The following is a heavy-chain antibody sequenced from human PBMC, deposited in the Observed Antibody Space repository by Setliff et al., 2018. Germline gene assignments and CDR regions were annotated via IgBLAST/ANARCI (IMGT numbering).Heavy chain of an antibody. CDR1: GGTFSDYY. J-gene: IGHJ5*02. Sequence: PSETLSLTCAAYGGTFSDYYWTWFRQPPGKGLEWIGEINPSGSTKYNPSPKSRVSISIDTSKDQFSRRMSSVTAADAAIYYCARGRNVAARLLDTWGQGSRVTVSS. CDR3: ARGRNVAARLLDT. CDR2: INPSGST. D-gene: IGHD6-6*01. V-gene: IGHV4-34*01.